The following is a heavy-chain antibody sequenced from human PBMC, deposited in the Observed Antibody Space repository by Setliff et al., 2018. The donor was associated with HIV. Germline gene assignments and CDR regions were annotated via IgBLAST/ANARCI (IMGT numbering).Heavy chain of an antibody. D-gene: IGHD3-22*01. Sequence: SETLSLTCAVSGYSISSGFYWGWIRQPPGKGLEWIGSIYHSGSTYYSPSLKSRVSFSVDTSKNQLSLKLRSVTAADSAMYYCARQKETYYYDSSGYPAYFDYWGRGTLVTVSS. CDR2: IYHSGST. CDR3: ARQKETYYYDSSGYPAYFDY. CDR1: GYSISSGFY. V-gene: IGHV4-38-2*01. J-gene: IGHJ4*02.